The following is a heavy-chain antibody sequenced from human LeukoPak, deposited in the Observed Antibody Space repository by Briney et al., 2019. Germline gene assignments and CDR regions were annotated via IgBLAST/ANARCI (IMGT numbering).Heavy chain of an antibody. V-gene: IGHV3-21*01. Sequence: GGSLRLSCAASGFIFTTYAMGWVRQAPGKGLEWVSSISSSSSYIYYADSVKGRFTISRDNAKNSLYLQMNSLRAEDTAVYYCARRVDTAMAAADYWGQGTLVTVSS. CDR2: ISSSSSYI. D-gene: IGHD5-18*01. J-gene: IGHJ4*02. CDR1: GFIFTTYA. CDR3: ARRVDTAMAAADY.